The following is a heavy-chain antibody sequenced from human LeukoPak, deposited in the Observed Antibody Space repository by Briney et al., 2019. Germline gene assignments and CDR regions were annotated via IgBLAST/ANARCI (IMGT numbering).Heavy chain of an antibody. CDR2: ISGGSTYI. CDR1: GFAFSTYD. Sequence: GGSLRLSCTASGFAFSTYDMNWVRQAPGKGLEWVSSISGGSTYIYYIDSVKGRFTISRDNAKNSLYLQMESLSAEDTAVYFCARENGIMVGDYYYYYMGVWGIGTTVTVSS. V-gene: IGHV3-21*01. D-gene: IGHD1-26*01. J-gene: IGHJ6*03. CDR3: ARENGIMVGDYYYYYMGV.